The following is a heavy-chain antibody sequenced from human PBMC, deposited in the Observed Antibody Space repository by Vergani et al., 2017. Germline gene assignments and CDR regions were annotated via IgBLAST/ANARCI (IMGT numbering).Heavy chain of an antibody. Sequence: EVQLVESGGGLVQPGRSLRLSCAASGFTFDDYAMHWVRQAPGKGLEWVSGISWNSGSIYYADSVKGRFTISRDNAKNSLYLQMNSLRAEDTAVYYCARVQGEQQLVMVYYYYYGMDVWGQGTTVTVSS. D-gene: IGHD6-13*01. J-gene: IGHJ6*02. CDR3: ARVQGEQQLVMVYYYYYGMDV. CDR2: ISWNSGSI. V-gene: IGHV3-9*01. CDR1: GFTFDDYA.